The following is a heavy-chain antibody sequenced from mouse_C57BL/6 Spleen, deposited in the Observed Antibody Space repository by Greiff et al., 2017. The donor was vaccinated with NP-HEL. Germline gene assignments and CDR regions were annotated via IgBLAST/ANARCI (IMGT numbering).Heavy chain of an antibody. CDR2: IWGCGST. CDR3: ARGGYAMDY. J-gene: IGHJ4*01. CDR1: GFSLTSYG. Sequence: QVQLKESGPGLVAPSQSLSLTCTVSGFSLTSYGVDWVRQPPGKGMEWLGVIWGCGSTNYHSALMSSLSISKANSKSQVFLIMNSLQTDDTAMYYCARGGYAMDYWGQGTSVTVSS. V-gene: IGHV2-9*01.